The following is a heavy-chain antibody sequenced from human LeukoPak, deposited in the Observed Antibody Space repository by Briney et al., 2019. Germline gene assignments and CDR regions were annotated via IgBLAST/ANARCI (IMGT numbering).Heavy chain of an antibody. V-gene: IGHV3-30*04. CDR1: GFA. D-gene: IGHD5-12*01. CDR2: ISCDGTIK. CDR3: ASFRNVRRGSDAYYFDY. Sequence: GGSLRLSRSASGFAIHLVRQAPGKGLEWVAAISCDGTIKHYADSLNGRSTSSRDNPNNTLYLQVNSLRPEETDEYYCASFRNVRRGSDAYYFDYWGEGTLVTVSS. J-gene: IGHJ4*02.